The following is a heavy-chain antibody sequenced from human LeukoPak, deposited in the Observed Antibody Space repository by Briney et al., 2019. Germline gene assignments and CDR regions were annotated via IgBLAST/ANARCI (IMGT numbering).Heavy chain of an antibody. CDR3: ASLDFWSGKDY. J-gene: IGHJ4*02. CDR1: GFTFSSYA. V-gene: IGHV3-30-3*01. Sequence: GRSLRLSCAASGFTFSSYAMHWVRQAPGKGLEWVAVISYDGSNKYYADSVKGRFTISRDNSKNTLYLQMNSLRAEDTAVYYCASLDFWSGKDYWGQGTLVTVSS. D-gene: IGHD3-3*01. CDR2: ISYDGSNK.